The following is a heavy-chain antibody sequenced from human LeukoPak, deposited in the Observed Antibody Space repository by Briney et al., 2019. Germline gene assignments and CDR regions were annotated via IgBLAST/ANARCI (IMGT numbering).Heavy chain of an antibody. CDR1: GYTFTGYY. CDR2: INPNSGGT. V-gene: IGHV1-2*02. J-gene: IGHJ5*02. Sequence: ASVKVSCKASGYTFTGYYMHWVRQAPGQGLEWMGWINPNSGGTNYAQKFQGRVTMTRDTSISTAYMELSRLRSEDMAVYYCARYSSSSLGSWFDPWGQGTLVTVSS. D-gene: IGHD6-6*01. CDR3: ARYSSSSLGSWFDP.